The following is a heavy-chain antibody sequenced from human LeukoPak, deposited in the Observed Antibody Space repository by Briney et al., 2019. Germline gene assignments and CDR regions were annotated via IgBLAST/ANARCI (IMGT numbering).Heavy chain of an antibody. V-gene: IGHV3-30*02. J-gene: IGHJ4*02. CDR1: GFTFSSYG. CDR3: AKGGLGRVSSSYYGSFDY. Sequence: GGSLRLSCAASGFTFSSYGMHWVRQAPGKGLEWVTFVRYDGSNKYYADSVKGRFTISRDNSKNTLYLQMNSLRTEDTAVYYCAKGGLGRVSSSYYGSFDYWGQGTLVTVSS. D-gene: IGHD6-13*01. CDR2: VRYDGSNK.